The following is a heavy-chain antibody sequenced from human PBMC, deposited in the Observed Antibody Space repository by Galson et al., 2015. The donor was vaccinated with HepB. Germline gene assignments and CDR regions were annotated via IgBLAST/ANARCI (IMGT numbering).Heavy chain of an antibody. CDR2: INPRGGTT. CDR3: ARDPVVATTDDGGWFDP. D-gene: IGHD1-1*01. J-gene: IGHJ5*02. CDR1: GYIFTTYN. V-gene: IGHV1-46*01. Sequence: SVKVSCKASGYIFTTYNMHWVRQAPGQGLEWIGIINPRGGTTSYAPKFQGRVAMTRDTSTSTVYMELSSLRSEDTAVYYCARDPVVATTDDGGWFDPWGQGTLVIVSS.